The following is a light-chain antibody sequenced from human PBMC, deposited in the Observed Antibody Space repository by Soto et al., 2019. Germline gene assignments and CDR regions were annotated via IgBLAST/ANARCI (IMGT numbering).Light chain of an antibody. J-gene: IGLJ3*02. CDR1: SGHSSSA. CDR2: VNSDGSH. V-gene: IGLV4-69*01. CDR3: QTWGTGGV. Sequence: QLVLTQSPSASASLGASVNLTCTLSSGHSSSAIAWHQQQPEKGPRYLMKVNSDGSHTKGDGIPDRFSGSSSGTERYLTISSLQSEDEADYYCQTWGTGGVFGGGTKVTVL.